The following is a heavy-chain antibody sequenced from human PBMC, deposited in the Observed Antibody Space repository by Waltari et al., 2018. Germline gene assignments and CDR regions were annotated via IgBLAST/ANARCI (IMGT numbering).Heavy chain of an antibody. D-gene: IGHD3-22*01. Sequence: QGQLVQSGAEVKKPGASVKVSCKASGYTFTSYGIKWVRQAPGQGLEWLGWISAYNGNTHYAQKLQGRVTMTTDTSTSTAYMELRSLRSDDTAVYYCARGVYDSSRYYLHDAFDFWGQGTMVTVSS. CDR1: GYTFTSYG. V-gene: IGHV1-18*01. J-gene: IGHJ3*01. CDR3: ARGVYDSSRYYLHDAFDF. CDR2: ISAYNGNT.